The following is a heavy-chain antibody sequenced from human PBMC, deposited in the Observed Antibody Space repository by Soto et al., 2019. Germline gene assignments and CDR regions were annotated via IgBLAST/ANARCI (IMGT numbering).Heavy chain of an antibody. CDR3: ARQAKKTRFDY. D-gene: IGHD1-1*01. CDR1: GGSISSYY. J-gene: IGHJ4*02. V-gene: IGHV4-59*08. Sequence: SETLSLTCTVSGGSISSYYWSWIRQPPGKGLEWIGYIYYSGSTNYNPSLKSRVTVSVDTSKNQFSLKLSAVTAADTAVYYCARQAKKTRFDYWGQGTLVTVSS. CDR2: IYYSGST.